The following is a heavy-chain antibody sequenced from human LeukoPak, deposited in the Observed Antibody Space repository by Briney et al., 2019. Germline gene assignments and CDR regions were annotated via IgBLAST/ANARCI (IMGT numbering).Heavy chain of an antibody. Sequence: SETLSLTCAVSGGSVNIYYWSWIRQPPGKGLEWIGYIYYSGSTNYTPSLKSRVTISVDTSKNQFSLKLSSVTAADTAVYHCAMAGGYNYPFDYWGHGTLVTVSS. CDR2: IYYSGST. CDR1: GGSVNIYY. V-gene: IGHV4-59*02. D-gene: IGHD5-24*01. J-gene: IGHJ4*01. CDR3: AMAGGYNYPFDY.